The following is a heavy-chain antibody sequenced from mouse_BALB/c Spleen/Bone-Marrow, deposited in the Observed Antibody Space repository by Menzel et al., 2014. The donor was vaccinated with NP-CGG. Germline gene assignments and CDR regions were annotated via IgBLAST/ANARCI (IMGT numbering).Heavy chain of an antibody. CDR3: ARGINYDSTGFAY. CDR2: ISTYSGNT. Sequence: VKLQQSGPELVRPGVSVKISCKGSGYTFTDSAMHWVKQSHATSLEWIGVISTYSGNTNYNQKFKGKATMTVDKSSSTAYMELARLTSEDSAIYYCARGINYDSTGFAYWGQGTLVTVSA. J-gene: IGHJ3*01. D-gene: IGHD2-4*01. CDR1: GYTFTDSA. V-gene: IGHV1-67*01.